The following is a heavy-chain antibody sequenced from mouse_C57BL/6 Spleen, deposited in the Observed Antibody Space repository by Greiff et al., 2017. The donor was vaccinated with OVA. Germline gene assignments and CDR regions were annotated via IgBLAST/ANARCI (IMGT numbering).Heavy chain of an antibody. V-gene: IGHV1-82*01. CDR1: GYAFSSSW. Sequence: QVHVKQSGPELVKPGASVKISCKASGYAFSSSWMNWVKQRPGKGLEWIGRIYPGDVDPYYNAKFKGKATLTADKSSSTAYMQLRSLTSEDSAVCVCARDDGFFDYWGQGTMVTVSA. J-gene: IGHJ3*01. CDR2: IYPGDVDP. D-gene: IGHD2-3*01. CDR3: ARDDGFFDY.